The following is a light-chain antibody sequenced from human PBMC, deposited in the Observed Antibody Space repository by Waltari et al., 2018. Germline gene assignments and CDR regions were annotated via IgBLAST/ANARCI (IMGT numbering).Light chain of an antibody. CDR2: EVT. CDR3: SSYAGSNLWV. V-gene: IGLV2-8*01. CDR1: SSDVGGYDY. J-gene: IGLJ3*02. Sequence: QSALTQPPSASGSPGPSVTISCTGTSSDVGGYDYAPWYQQHPDKAPKLMFYEVTKRPSVVPDRFSGSKSGNTASLTVSGLQAEDEADYYCSSYAGSNLWVFGGGTKLTVL.